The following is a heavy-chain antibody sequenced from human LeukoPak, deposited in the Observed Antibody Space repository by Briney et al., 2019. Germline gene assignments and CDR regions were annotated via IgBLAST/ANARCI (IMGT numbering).Heavy chain of an antibody. Sequence: GGSLRLSCAASGFTFDDYGMSWVRQAPGKGLEWVSGINWNGGSTGYADSVKGRFTISRDNAKNSLYLQMNSLRAEDAALYYCARVGDYGRLGHFDYWGQGTLVTVSS. CDR2: INWNGGST. D-gene: IGHD4-17*01. J-gene: IGHJ4*02. V-gene: IGHV3-20*04. CDR3: ARVGDYGRLGHFDY. CDR1: GFTFDDYG.